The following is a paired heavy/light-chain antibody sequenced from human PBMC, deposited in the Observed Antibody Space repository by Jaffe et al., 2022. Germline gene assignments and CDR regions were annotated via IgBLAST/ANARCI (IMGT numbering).Light chain of an antibody. V-gene: IGKV3-11*01. CDR2: DVS. CDR3: QHRRSWPLT. Sequence: EIVLTQSPGTLSLSPGEGATLSCRASQSVSNYLAWYQQKRGQAPRLLIYDVSNRATGIPARFSGSGSGTDFTLTISSLEPEDFAVYYCQHRRSWPLTFGGGTKVEIK. CDR1: QSVSNY. J-gene: IGKJ4*01.
Heavy chain of an antibody. Sequence: QVQLVESAGGVVQPGGSLRLSCAASGFTFTSCGMHWVRQAPGEGLEWVAFIPYDGSNTKYADSVKGRFTISRDNSKNTLYLQMGSLRADDTAVYYCAKDRLVSSYSGSNFDFWGQGTLVTVSS. CDR2: IPYDGSNT. V-gene: IGHV3-30*02. J-gene: IGHJ4*02. CDR1: GFTFTSCG. D-gene: IGHD3-10*01. CDR3: AKDRLVSSYSGSNFDF.